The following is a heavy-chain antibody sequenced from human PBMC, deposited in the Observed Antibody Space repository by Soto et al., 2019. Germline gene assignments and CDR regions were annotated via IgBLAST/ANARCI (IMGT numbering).Heavy chain of an antibody. J-gene: IGHJ6*02. CDR1: GLTFSDCY. CDR3: ARVRFGEWGYAMDV. D-gene: IGHD3-10*01. CDR2: ISSSGSSI. Sequence: QVQLVESGGGLVKPGGSLRLSCAASGLTFSDCYMNWIRQAPGKGLEWVSYISSSGSSINYAGSVKGRFTIYRDNDKNSLYLQMNSLRAEDTAMYYCARVRFGEWGYAMDVWGQGTTVTVSS. V-gene: IGHV3-11*01.